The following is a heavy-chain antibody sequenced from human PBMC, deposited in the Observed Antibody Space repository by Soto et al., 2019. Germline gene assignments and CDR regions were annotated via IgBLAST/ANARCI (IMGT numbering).Heavy chain of an antibody. CDR3: AKDLSFETSAYNY. V-gene: IGHV3-23*01. Sequence: EVQLLASGGGLVQPGGSLRRSCTASGFTFSTYGMSWFPQAPGKGLEWVSSLSGDGTTTYYIDSVKGRFTISRGNPRNTLSLQMNSLRTEDTAVYYCAKDLSFETSAYNYWGQGILVTVSS. D-gene: IGHD3-16*01. CDR2: LSGDGTTT. CDR1: GFTFSTYG. J-gene: IGHJ4*02.